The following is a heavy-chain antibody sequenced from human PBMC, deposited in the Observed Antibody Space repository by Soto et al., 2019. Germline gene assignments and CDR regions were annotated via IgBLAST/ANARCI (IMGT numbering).Heavy chain of an antibody. CDR3: ARDYWDGGYNPLKYGMDV. CDR1: GGSISSGGYY. J-gene: IGHJ6*02. CDR2: IYYSGST. Sequence: SETLSLTCTVSGGSISSGGYYWSWIRQHPGKGLEWIGYIYYSGSTYYNPSLKSRVTISVDTSKNQFSLKLSSVTAADTAVYYCARDYWDGGYNPLKYGMDVWGQGTTGTGSS. V-gene: IGHV4-31*03. D-gene: IGHD4-17*01.